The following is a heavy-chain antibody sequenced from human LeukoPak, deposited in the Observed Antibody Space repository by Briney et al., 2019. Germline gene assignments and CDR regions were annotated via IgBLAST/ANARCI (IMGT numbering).Heavy chain of an antibody. Sequence: NPSETLSLTCAVYGGSFSGYYWSWLRQPPGKGREWIGEINHSGSTNYNPSLKSRVTISVDTSKNEFSLNMSSVTAAATAVYYSARGPLRSGYRSHAYWGQGTLVTVSS. CDR1: GGSFSGYY. CDR3: ARGPLRSGYRSHAY. D-gene: IGHD3-3*01. J-gene: IGHJ4*02. CDR2: INHSGST. V-gene: IGHV4-34*01.